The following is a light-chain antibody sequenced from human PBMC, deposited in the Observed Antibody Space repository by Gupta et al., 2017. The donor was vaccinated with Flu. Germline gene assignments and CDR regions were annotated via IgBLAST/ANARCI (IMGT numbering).Light chain of an antibody. Sequence: IQMTQSPSTLSASVGDRVTITCRASQSVSSWLAWYQQKPGKAPKLLIYKSSNLESGVPSRFSGSGSGTEFTLTISSRQPDDFATYYCQQYNSYSTFGQGTKVEIK. CDR2: KSS. V-gene: IGKV1-5*03. CDR1: QSVSSW. J-gene: IGKJ1*01. CDR3: QQYNSYST.